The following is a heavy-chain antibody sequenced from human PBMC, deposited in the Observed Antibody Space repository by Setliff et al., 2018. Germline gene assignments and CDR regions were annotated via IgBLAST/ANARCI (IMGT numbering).Heavy chain of an antibody. CDR3: ARDVFPYHYEGAFDI. J-gene: IGHJ3*02. CDR2: INPSSGRT. Sequence: KVSCKASGYTFTSHYMHWVRQAPGLGLEWMGTINPSSGRTNYAQKFQGRVTMTRDTSTSTVYMVMSSLRSEDTAVYYCARDVFPYHYEGAFDIWGQGTMVTVSS. D-gene: IGHD3-22*01. V-gene: IGHV1-46*01. CDR1: GYTFTSHY.